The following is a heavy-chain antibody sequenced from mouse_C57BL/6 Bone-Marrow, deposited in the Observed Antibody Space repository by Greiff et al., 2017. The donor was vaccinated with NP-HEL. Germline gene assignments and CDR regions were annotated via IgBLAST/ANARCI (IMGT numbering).Heavy chain of an antibody. CDR2: IDPENGDT. CDR3: TGVTTVWYFDV. V-gene: IGHV14-4*01. Sequence: EVQLQESGAELVRPGASVKLSCTASGFNIKDDYMHWVKQRPEQGLEWIGWIDPENGDTEYASKFQGKATITADTSSNTAYLQLSSLTSEDTAVYYCTGVTTVWYFDVWGTGTTVTVSS. D-gene: IGHD1-1*01. CDR1: GFNIKDDY. J-gene: IGHJ1*03.